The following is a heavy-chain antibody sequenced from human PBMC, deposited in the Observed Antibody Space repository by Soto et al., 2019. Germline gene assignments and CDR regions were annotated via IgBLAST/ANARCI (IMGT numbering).Heavy chain of an antibody. D-gene: IGHD6-13*01. CDR2: INSDGSST. Sequence: EVQLVESGGSLIQPGGSLRLSCAASGFTFSSYWMHWVRQAPGEGLVWVSRINSDGSSTSYADSVKGRFTISRDNAKNTLYLQMNSLSDEETAVYFCARGPTYSSSWSGFDYWGQGTLVTVSS. V-gene: IGHV3-74*01. J-gene: IGHJ4*02. CDR3: ARGPTYSSSWSGFDY. CDR1: GFTFSSYW.